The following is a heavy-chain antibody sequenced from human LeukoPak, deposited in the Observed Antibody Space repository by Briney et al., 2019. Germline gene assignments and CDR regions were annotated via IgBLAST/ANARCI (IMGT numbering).Heavy chain of an antibody. CDR2: ITSSGDST. D-gene: IGHD1-14*01. Sequence: PGGSLRLSCVASEFTFSSYAMSWVRQAQGKGLEWVSRITSSGDSTYYTDSVKGRFTISRDNSKNTLYLQMNSLRAEDSAVYYCGKPPEYFDLWGRGTLVTVSS. CDR1: EFTFSSYA. J-gene: IGHJ2*01. CDR3: GKPPEYFDL. V-gene: IGHV3-23*01.